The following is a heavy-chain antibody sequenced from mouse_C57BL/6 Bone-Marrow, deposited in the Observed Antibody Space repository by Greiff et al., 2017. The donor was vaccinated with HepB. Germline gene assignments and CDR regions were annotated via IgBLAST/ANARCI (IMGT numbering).Heavy chain of an antibody. J-gene: IGHJ3*01. CDR1: GYTFTSYG. V-gene: IGHV1-81*01. CDR2: IYPRSGNT. D-gene: IGHD1-1*01. CDR3: ARGGYYGSSGFAY. Sequence: VQLQQSGAELARPGASVKLSCKASGYTFTSYGISWVKQRTGQGLEWIGEIYPRSGNTYYNEKFKGKATLTADKSSSTAYMELPSLTSEDSAVYFCARGGYYGSSGFAYWGQGTLVTVSA.